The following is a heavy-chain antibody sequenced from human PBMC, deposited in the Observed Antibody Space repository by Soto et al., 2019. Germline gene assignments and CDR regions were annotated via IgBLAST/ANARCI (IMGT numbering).Heavy chain of an antibody. CDR2: IYYSGST. D-gene: IGHD1-26*01. V-gene: IGHV4-59*08. J-gene: IGHJ5*02. Sequence: SETLSLTCTVSGGSIRSYYWSWIRQPPGKGLEWIGSIYYSGSTNYKPSLKSRVTISVDTSKNQFSLKLNSVTAADTAVYYCGRQGGWFDPWGQGTLVTVSS. CDR1: GGSIRSYY. CDR3: GRQGGWFDP.